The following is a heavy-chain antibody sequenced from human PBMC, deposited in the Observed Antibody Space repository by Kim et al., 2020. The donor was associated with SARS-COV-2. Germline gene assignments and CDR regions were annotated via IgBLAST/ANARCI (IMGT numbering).Heavy chain of an antibody. J-gene: IGHJ3*02. V-gene: IGHV3-48*03. CDR2: ISSSANTI. D-gene: IGHD1-26*01. CDR1: RFTFSSSK. Sequence: GGSLRLSCAASRFTFSSSKMHWVRQAPGEGLEWVSHISSSANTIYYADSVKGRFTISRDNAKNTLYLQMNSLRAEDTAVYYCARERSGSNEAVDIGGQGTMVTVAS. CDR3: ARERSGSNEAVDI.